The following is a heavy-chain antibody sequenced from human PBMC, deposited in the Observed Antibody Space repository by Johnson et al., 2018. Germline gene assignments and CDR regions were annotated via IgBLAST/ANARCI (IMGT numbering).Heavy chain of an antibody. V-gene: IGHV3-23*04. J-gene: IGHJ6*04. Sequence: VQLVESGGGLVQPGRSLRLSCAASGFTFSTYAMNWVRQAPGKGLEWVSSIPGSGDFTYYTDSVKGRFTISRDNSKSALYLQMNGLRGEDTAVYYCAKGQDVWGKGATVNVSS. CDR2: IPGSGDFT. CDR1: GFTFSTYA. CDR3: AKGQDV.